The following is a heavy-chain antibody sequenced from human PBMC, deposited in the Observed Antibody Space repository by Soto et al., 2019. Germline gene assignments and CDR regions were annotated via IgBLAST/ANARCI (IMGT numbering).Heavy chain of an antibody. D-gene: IGHD4-17*01. Sequence: GGSLRLSCAASGFTFSSYSMNWVRQAPGKGLEWVSSISSSSSYIYYADSVKGRFTISRDNAKNSLYLQMNSLRAEDTAVYYCARVHDYGDYHFQHWGQGTLVTVSS. V-gene: IGHV3-21*01. CDR1: GFTFSSYS. CDR2: ISSSSSYI. J-gene: IGHJ1*01. CDR3: ARVHDYGDYHFQH.